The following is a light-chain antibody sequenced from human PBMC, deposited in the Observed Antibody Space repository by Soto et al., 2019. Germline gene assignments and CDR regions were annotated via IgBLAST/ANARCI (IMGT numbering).Light chain of an antibody. CDR3: QQSGSSFYT. CDR2: GAS. Sequence: EIGLTQSLGTLSLSPGERATHACRASQSVNSAYLAWYQQMPGRAPRLLIYGASSRATGIPDRFSGSGSGTDFTLTISGLEPEDFAVYYCQQSGSSFYTFGQGTKLEIK. J-gene: IGKJ2*01. V-gene: IGKV3-20*01. CDR1: QSVNSAY.